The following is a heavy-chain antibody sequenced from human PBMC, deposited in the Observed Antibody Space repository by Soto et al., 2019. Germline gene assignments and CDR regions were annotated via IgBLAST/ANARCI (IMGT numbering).Heavy chain of an antibody. CDR3: RHGSGYYTRPYSDY. Sequence: QLQLQESGPGLVKPSETLSLTCTVSGGSISSSSYYWGWIRQPPGTGLEWIGSIYYRGSTYYNPSPQRLVTISDDTSQYQLSLKVSSVPAADPAVYYCRHGSGYYTRPYSDYWGQGTLVTVSS. V-gene: IGHV4-39*01. CDR1: GGSISSSSYY. CDR2: IYYRGST. J-gene: IGHJ4*02. D-gene: IGHD3-3*01.